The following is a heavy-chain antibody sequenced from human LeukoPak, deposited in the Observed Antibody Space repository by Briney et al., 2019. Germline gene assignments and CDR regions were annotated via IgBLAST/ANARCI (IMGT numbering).Heavy chain of an antibody. Sequence: SETLSLTCTVSGGSISSYYWSWIRQPPGKELEWIGYIYTSGSTNYNPFLKSRVTISVDTSKNQFSLKLSSVTAADTAVYYCARLEPYYDRPSGAFDIWGQGTMVTVSS. V-gene: IGHV4-4*09. CDR2: IYTSGST. CDR1: GGSISSYY. CDR3: ARLEPYYDRPSGAFDI. J-gene: IGHJ3*02. D-gene: IGHD3-22*01.